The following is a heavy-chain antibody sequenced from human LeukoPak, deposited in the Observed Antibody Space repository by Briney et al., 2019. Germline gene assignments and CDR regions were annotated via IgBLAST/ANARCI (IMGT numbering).Heavy chain of an antibody. J-gene: IGHJ6*03. CDR3: ARATWDPNYYYYMDV. CDR1: GFTVSSYA. V-gene: IGHV3-23*01. CDR2: IIVSGGST. Sequence: GGSLTLAWAVSGFTVSSYAMSWARQPPGGGRGWVSAIIVSGGSTYHADSVKGRFTIYRDNSKNTLYLQMNSLRAEDTAVYFCARATWDPNYYYYMDVWGSGTTVTISS. D-gene: IGHD1-26*01.